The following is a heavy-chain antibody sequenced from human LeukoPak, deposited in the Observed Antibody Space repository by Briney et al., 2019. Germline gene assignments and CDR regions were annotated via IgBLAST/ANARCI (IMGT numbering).Heavy chain of an antibody. V-gene: IGHV1-69*05. J-gene: IGHJ4*02. CDR1: GGTFSSDA. D-gene: IGHD4-17*01. CDR2: IIPIFGTA. Sequence: SVKVSCKASGGTFSSDAISWVRQAPGQGLEWMGGIIPIFGTANYAQKFQGRVTITTDESTSTAYMELSSLRSEDTAVYYCARVGGSQDYGDYFDYWGQGTLVTVSS. CDR3: ARVGGSQDYGDYFDY.